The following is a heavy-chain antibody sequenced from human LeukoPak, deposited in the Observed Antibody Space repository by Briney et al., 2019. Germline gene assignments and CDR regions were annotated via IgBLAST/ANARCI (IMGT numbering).Heavy chain of an antibody. Sequence: ASVKVSCKASGGTFSSYAISWVRQAPGQGLEWMGGITPIFGTANYAQKFQGRVTITADESTSTAYMELSSLRSEDTAVYYCARGIVATIPYYYYYGMDVWGQGTTVTVSS. V-gene: IGHV1-69*13. CDR2: ITPIFGTA. D-gene: IGHD5-12*01. CDR3: ARGIVATIPYYYYYGMDV. CDR1: GGTFSSYA. J-gene: IGHJ6*02.